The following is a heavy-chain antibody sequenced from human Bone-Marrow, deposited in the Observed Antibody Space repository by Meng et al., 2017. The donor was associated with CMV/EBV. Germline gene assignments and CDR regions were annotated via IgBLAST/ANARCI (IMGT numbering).Heavy chain of an antibody. Sequence: SETLSLTCTVSGGSVRSGSYYWSWIRQPPGKGLEWIGYIYYSGTTNYNPSLLSRLTISVDTSENQFSLKLRSATAADTAVYYCARVPLGYSEYGGAFDIWGQGTMVTVSS. CDR2: IYYSGTT. CDR1: GGSVRSGSYY. V-gene: IGHV4-61*01. D-gene: IGHD4-11*01. J-gene: IGHJ3*02. CDR3: ARVPLGYSEYGGAFDI.